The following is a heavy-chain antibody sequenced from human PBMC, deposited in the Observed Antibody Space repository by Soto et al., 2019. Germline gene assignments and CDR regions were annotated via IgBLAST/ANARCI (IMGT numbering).Heavy chain of an antibody. D-gene: IGHD2-2*01. CDR2: ISSSSSYI. V-gene: IGHV3-21*01. CDR1: GFTFSSYS. CDR3: ARSPTHRNCSSTSCYAYYYYYMDV. Sequence: EVQLVESGGGLVKPGGSLRLSCAASGFTFSSYSMNWVRQAPGKGLEWVSSISSSSSYIYYADSVKGRFTISRDNAKNSLYLQMNSLRAEDTAVYYCARSPTHRNCSSTSCYAYYYYYMDVWGKGTTVTVSS. J-gene: IGHJ6*03.